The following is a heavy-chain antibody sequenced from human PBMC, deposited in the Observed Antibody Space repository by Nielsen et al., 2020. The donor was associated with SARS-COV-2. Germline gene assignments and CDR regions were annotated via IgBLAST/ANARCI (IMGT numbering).Heavy chain of an antibody. D-gene: IGHD3-3*01. Sequence: GGSLRLSCLASGFSFRNFGMNWVRQAPGKGLEWVAVISYDGQHKHYADSVKGRFSISRDNSNNTLYLQMTSLRVEDTAVYFCAKDKNYDFWSDDYHDAFDDWGQGTFVSVSS. CDR2: ISYDGQHK. CDR1: GFSFRNFG. CDR3: AKDKNYDFWSDDYHDAFDD. J-gene: IGHJ3*01. V-gene: IGHV3-30*18.